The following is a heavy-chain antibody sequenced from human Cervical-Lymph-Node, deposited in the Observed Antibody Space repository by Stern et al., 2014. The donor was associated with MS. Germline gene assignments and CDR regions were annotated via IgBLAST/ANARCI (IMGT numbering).Heavy chain of an antibody. CDR3: ARGGRGVGLEY. Sequence: QVQLVESGGGLVQPGRSLSLSCVASGFTFSTYAMHWVRQAPGKGLEWVAFVSYDGTQRNSTDSVKARFTISRDNSKNTLYLHMNSLRDEDTAVYFCARGGRGVGLEYWGQGALVTVSS. CDR2: VSYDGTQR. D-gene: IGHD3-10*01. J-gene: IGHJ4*02. V-gene: IGHV3-30-3*01. CDR1: GFTFSTYA.